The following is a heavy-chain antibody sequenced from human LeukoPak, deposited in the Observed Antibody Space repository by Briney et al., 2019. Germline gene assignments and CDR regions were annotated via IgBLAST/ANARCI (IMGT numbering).Heavy chain of an antibody. V-gene: IGHV4-59*02. J-gene: IGHJ4*02. Sequence: SETLSLTCTVSGGXVSGYYCSWIRQPPGKGLEWIGYIYYSGTTNYNPSLKSRVTMSVDTSKNQFSLKVNSVTAADTAVYYCARFGAYYLDYWGQGTLVTVSS. CDR3: ARFGAYYLDY. CDR2: IYYSGTT. D-gene: IGHD3-10*01. CDR1: GGXVSGYY.